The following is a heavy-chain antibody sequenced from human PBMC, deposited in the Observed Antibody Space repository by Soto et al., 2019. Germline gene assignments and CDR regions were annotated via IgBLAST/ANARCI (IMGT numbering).Heavy chain of an antibody. CDR3: ARDGARIDSSGKFDY. CDR1: GFKFTDYG. V-gene: IGHV3-33*01. CDR2: XXXDXSIA. Sequence: QVQLVESGGGVVQPGRSLRLSCVASGFKFTDYGLNWVRQTPGKGLXXXXFXXXDXSIAYYAESVKGRFTISRDDSRNTVYLHMNSLRGEDTAMYYCARDGARIDSSGKFDYWGQGTQVTVSS. D-gene: IGHD3-22*01. J-gene: IGHJ4*02.